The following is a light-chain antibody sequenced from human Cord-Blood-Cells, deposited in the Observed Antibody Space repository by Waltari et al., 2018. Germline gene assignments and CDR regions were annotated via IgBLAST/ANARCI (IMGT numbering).Light chain of an antibody. J-gene: IGKJ1*01. Sequence: EIVMTQSPATLSVSPGERATLSCRASQSVSSNLAWYQLKPGQAPRLLIYGASTRATGIPARFSGSGSGTEFTLTISSLQSEDFAVYYCQQYNNWGTFGQGTKVEIK. CDR1: QSVSSN. CDR3: QQYNNWGT. CDR2: GAS. V-gene: IGKV3-15*01.